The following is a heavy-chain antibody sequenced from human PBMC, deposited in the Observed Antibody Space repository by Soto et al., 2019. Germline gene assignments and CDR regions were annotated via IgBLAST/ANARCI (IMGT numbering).Heavy chain of an antibody. J-gene: IGHJ6*02. Sequence: GESLKISCKGSGYGFSIHWVAWLRQMPGKGLEWVGFIYPGNSNTMYSPSFQGHVTISADTALSTTYLQWDTLKPSDTAMYFCASDSHCNGGNCPMGGYHHYNARRRGRQQLVQRYYNGMDVWGQGTT. CDR3: ASDSHCNGGNCPMGGYHHYNARRRGRQQLVQRYYNGMDV. CDR1: GYGFSIHW. CDR2: IYPGNSNT. D-gene: IGHD2-15*01. V-gene: IGHV5-51*01.